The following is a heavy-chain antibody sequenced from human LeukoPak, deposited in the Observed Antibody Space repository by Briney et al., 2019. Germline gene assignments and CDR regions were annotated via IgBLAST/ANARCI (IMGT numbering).Heavy chain of an antibody. J-gene: IGHJ4*02. CDR3: ARDRDGYFPLGY. D-gene: IGHD5-24*01. CDR2: ISYDGSNK. Sequence: GGSLRLSCAASGFTFSNAWMSWVRQAPGKGLEWVAVISYDGSNKYYADSVKGRFTISRDNSKNTLYLQMNSLRAEDTAVYYCARDRDGYFPLGYWGQGTLVTVSS. CDR1: GFTFSNAW. V-gene: IGHV3-30-3*01.